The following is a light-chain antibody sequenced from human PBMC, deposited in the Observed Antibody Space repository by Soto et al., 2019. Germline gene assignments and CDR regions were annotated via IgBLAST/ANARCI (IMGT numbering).Light chain of an antibody. CDR2: EVS. J-gene: IGLJ2*01. CDR3: SSYAGNNIVV. Sequence: QSALTQLPSASGSPGQSVTISCTGTSSDIGSYTYVSWYQQHPGKAPKLMIFEVSERPSGVPDRFSGSKSGNTASLTVSGLQAEDEADYYCSSYAGNNIVVFGGGTQLTVL. CDR1: SSDIGSYTY. V-gene: IGLV2-8*01.